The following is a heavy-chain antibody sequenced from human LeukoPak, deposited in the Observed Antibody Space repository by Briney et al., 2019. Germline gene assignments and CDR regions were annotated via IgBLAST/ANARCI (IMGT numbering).Heavy chain of an antibody. D-gene: IGHD4-23*01. Sequence: GGSLRLSCATSGFTFDDYTMHWVRQAPGKGLEWVSLISWDGGSTYYADSVKGRFTISRDNSKNTLYLQMNSLRAEDTAVYYCAKDWTSTVVTPVGYWGQGTLVTVSS. V-gene: IGHV3-43*01. CDR3: AKDWTSTVVTPVGY. J-gene: IGHJ4*02. CDR2: ISWDGGST. CDR1: GFTFDDYT.